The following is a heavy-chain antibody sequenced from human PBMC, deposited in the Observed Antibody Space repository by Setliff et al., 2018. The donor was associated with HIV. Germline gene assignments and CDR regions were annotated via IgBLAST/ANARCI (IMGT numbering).Heavy chain of an antibody. CDR1: GGSVSSGSYY. D-gene: IGHD3-22*01. J-gene: IGHJ4*02. CDR2: LYFTGST. Sequence: SETLSLTCSVSGGSVSSGSYYWGWIRQPPGKGLERIGTLYFTGSTYYNPSLKSRVTISVDTSKNQFSLKLSSVTAADTAVYYCAAGLHYYDSTGYPLTFDYWGQGALVTVSS. V-gene: IGHV4-39*01. CDR3: AAGLHYYDSTGYPLTFDY.